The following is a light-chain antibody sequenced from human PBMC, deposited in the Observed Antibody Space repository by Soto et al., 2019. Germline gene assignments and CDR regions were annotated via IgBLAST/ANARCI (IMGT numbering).Light chain of an antibody. J-gene: IGLJ1*01. V-gene: IGLV2-14*01. CDR1: SSDVGVYNY. CDR2: DVS. CDR3: SSYTSSSLGV. Sequence: QSVLTQPASVSGSPGQSITISCTGTSSDVGVYNYVSWYQQHPGKAPKLMIYDVSNRPSGVSNRFSGSKSGNTASLTISGLQAEDEADYYCSSYTSSSLGVFGTGTKVTVL.